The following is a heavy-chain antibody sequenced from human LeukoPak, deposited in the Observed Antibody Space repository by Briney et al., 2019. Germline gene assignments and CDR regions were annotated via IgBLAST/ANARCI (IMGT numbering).Heavy chain of an antibody. V-gene: IGHV4-34*01. D-gene: IGHD3-10*01. Sequence: PSETLSLTCTVSGGSISSYYWSWLRQPPGKGLEWIGEINHSGSTNYNPSLKSRVTISVDTSKNQFSLKLSSVTAADTAVYYCARGITMVRGVIGPYYYYGMDVWGQGTTVTVSS. J-gene: IGHJ6*02. CDR2: INHSGST. CDR1: GGSISSYY. CDR3: ARGITMVRGVIGPYYYYGMDV.